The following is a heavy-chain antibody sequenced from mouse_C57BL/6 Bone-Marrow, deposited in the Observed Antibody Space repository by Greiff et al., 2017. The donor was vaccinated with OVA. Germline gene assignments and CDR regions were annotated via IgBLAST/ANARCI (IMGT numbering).Heavy chain of an antibody. CDR3: AMRVRMDY. J-gene: IGHJ4*01. Sequence: QVQLKQPGAELVMPGASVKLSCKASGYTFTSYWMHWVKQRPGQGLEWIGEIDPSDSYTNYNQKFKGKSTLTVDKSSSTAYMQLSSLTSEDSAVYYCAMRVRMDYWGQGTSVTVSS. CDR1: GYTFTSYW. V-gene: IGHV1-69*01. CDR2: IDPSDSYT.